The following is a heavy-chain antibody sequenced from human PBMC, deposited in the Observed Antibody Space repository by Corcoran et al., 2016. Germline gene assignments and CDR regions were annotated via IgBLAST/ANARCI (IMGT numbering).Heavy chain of an antibody. CDR1: GFTFDDYT. Sequence: EVQLVESGGVVVQPGGSLGLSCAASGFTFDDYTMHWVRQAPGKGLEWVSLISWDGGSTYYADSVKGRFTIYRDNSKNSLYLQMNSLRTEDTALYDGAKEHSSASGPYYYYGMDVWGQGTTVTVSS. J-gene: IGHJ6*02. D-gene: IGHD6-6*01. CDR2: ISWDGGST. V-gene: IGHV3-43*01. CDR3: AKEHSSASGPYYYYGMDV.